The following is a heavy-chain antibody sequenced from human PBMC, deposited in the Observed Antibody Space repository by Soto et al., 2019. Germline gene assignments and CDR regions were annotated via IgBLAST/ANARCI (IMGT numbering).Heavy chain of an antibody. Sequence: PGGSLRLSCAASGVSFRDYFMSWIRQAPGKGLEWVSYISPYGNSIYYADSVKGRFTITRDDAKKSLYMYMNNLSAEDKAVDFCARDNYTYVVYWGQGSLVTVSS. V-gene: IGHV3-11*01. CDR3: ARDNYTYVVY. D-gene: IGHD3-3*01. CDR2: ISPYGNSI. CDR1: GVSFRDYF. J-gene: IGHJ4*02.